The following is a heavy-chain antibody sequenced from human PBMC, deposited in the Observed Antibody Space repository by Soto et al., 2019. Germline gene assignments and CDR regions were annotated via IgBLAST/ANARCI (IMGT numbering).Heavy chain of an antibody. V-gene: IGHV1-8*01. J-gene: IGHJ5*02. D-gene: IGHD2-21*02. CDR1: GYSFTSLD. CDR2: MEPSTGRT. Sequence: GASVKVSCKASGYSFTSLDINWVRQTAGQGLEWMGWMEPSTGRTGYAQKFQGRVTITADESTSTAYMELSSLRSEDTAVYYCARVRSGYCGGDCYGQFNWFDPWGQGTLVTVSS. CDR3: ARVRSGYCGGDCYGQFNWFDP.